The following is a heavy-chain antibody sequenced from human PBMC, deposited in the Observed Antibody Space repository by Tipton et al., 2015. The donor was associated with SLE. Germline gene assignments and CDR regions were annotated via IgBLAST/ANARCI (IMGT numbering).Heavy chain of an antibody. CDR3: ARHPLRGDYPPAGWVF. Sequence: TLSLTCTVSGGSISNHHWSWFRQSAGNRLEWIGYMYHSGSTKYNPSLKSRVTISLDTSKNQFSLKLNSVTAADTAVYYCARHPLRGDYPPAGWVFWGQGTLVTVSS. V-gene: IGHV4-59*08. CDR2: MYHSGST. D-gene: IGHD4-11*01. CDR1: GGSISNHH. J-gene: IGHJ4*02.